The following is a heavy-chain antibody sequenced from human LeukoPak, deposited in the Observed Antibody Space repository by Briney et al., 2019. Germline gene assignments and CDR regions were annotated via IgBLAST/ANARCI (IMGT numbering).Heavy chain of an antibody. V-gene: IGHV4-4*08. Sequence: SETLSLTCSVSGDSITTDYWSWIRQPPGKGLEWIGYIYRLGNTDYNPSLKSRVTISVDTSKNQLSLNLSSVTAADTAVYYCAGRGQRYFRDWGQGALVTVSS. CDR1: GDSITTDY. CDR3: AGRGQRYFRD. J-gene: IGHJ1*01. CDR2: IYRLGNT.